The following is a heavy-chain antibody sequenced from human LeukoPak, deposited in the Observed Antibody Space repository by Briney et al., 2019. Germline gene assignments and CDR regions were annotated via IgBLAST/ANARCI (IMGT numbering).Heavy chain of an antibody. CDR1: GGSISGYY. J-gene: IGHJ4*02. CDR3: ARVAPYFDY. CDR2: INHSGST. Sequence: SETLSLTCTVSGGSISGYYWSWIRQPPGKGLEWIGEINHSGSTNYNPSLKSRVTISVDTSKNQFSLKLSSVTAADTAVYYCARVAPYFDYWGQGTLVTVSS. V-gene: IGHV4-34*01.